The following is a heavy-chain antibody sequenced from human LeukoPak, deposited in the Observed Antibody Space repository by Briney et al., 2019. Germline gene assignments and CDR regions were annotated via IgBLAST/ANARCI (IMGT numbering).Heavy chain of an antibody. J-gene: IGHJ4*02. CDR3: ARDRIPSVGYFDY. CDR2: ISGSGGST. CDR1: GFTFSSYA. V-gene: IGHV3-23*01. D-gene: IGHD1-26*01. Sequence: TGGSLRLSCAASGFTFSSYAMSWVRQAPGKGLEWVSAISGSGGSTYYADSVKGRFTISRDNSKNTLYLQMNSLRAEDTAVYYCARDRIPSVGYFDYWGQGTLVTVSS.